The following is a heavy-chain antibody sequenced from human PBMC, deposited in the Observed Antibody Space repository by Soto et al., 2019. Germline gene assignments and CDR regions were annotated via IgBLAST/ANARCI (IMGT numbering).Heavy chain of an antibody. CDR1: GGSIISASYS. V-gene: IGHV4-31*11. D-gene: IGHD6-6*01. CDR3: AREDAARIERWFDA. Sequence: LSLTCAVSGGSIISASYSWNWIRQSPGRGLEWIGHIYSSGSTYYNPSLKSRVSISVGTSNNQFSLKLTSVTAADTAVYFCAREDAARIERWFDAWGQGILVTVSS. J-gene: IGHJ5*02. CDR2: IYSSGST.